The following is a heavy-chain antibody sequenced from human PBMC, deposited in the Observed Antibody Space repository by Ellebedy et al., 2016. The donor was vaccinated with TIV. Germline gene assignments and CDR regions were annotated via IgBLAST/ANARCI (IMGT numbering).Heavy chain of an antibody. CDR1: GGTFSSYA. Sequence: AASVKVSCKASGGTFSSYAISWVRQAPGQGLEWMGGIIPIFGTANYAQKFQGRVTITADESTSTAYMELSSLRSEDTAVYYCARDYHDSSGYWSGADVWGQGTTVTVSS. CDR3: ARDYHDSSGYWSGADV. CDR2: IIPIFGTA. V-gene: IGHV1-69*13. J-gene: IGHJ6*02. D-gene: IGHD3-22*01.